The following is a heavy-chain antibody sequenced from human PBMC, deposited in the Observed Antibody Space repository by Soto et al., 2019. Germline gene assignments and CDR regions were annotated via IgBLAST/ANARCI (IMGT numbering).Heavy chain of an antibody. D-gene: IGHD6-6*01. Sequence: GSLRLSCAASGFTFGSYWMSWVRQAPGKGLEWVANIKQDGSEKYYVDSVKGRFTISRDNAKNSLYLQMNSLRAEDTAVYYCARDFPSIAAHEFDPWGQGTLVTVSS. CDR2: IKQDGSEK. J-gene: IGHJ5*02. V-gene: IGHV3-7*01. CDR3: ARDFPSIAAHEFDP. CDR1: GFTFGSYW.